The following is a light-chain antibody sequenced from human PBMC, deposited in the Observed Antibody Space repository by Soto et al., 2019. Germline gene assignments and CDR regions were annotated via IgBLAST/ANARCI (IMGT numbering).Light chain of an antibody. CDR3: HQYNGWPRT. CDR2: GAS. Sequence: EIVLTQSPGTLSLSPGERATLSCRASQSVSNNYLAWYQQKPDQAPRLLIYGASNRATGIPDRFSGSGSGTDFTLTISRLEPEDFAVYYCHQYNGWPRTFGQGTKVDIK. CDR1: QSVSNNY. J-gene: IGKJ1*01. V-gene: IGKV3-20*01.